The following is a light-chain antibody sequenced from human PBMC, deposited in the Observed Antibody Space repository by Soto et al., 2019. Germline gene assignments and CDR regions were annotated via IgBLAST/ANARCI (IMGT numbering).Light chain of an antibody. CDR3: RSYTSSSISYV. CDR1: SSDVGGYNY. Sequence: QSALTQAASVSGSPGQSITISCTGTSSDVGGYNYVSWYQQHPGKSPKLIIYDVSNRPSGVSNRLSGSKSGNTASLTISGLQAEDEADYYCRSYTSSSISYVFGAGTKLTV. CDR2: DVS. J-gene: IGLJ1*01. V-gene: IGLV2-14*01.